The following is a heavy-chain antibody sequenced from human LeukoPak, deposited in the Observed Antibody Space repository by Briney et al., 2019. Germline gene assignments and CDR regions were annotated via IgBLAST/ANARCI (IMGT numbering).Heavy chain of an antibody. CDR1: GFTFSSYS. CDR2: ISSSSSTI. D-gene: IGHD6-19*01. Sequence: GGSLRLSCAASGFTFSSYSMNWVRQAPGKGLEWVSYISSSSSTIYYADSVKGRFTISRDNAKNPLYLQMNSLRAEDTAVYYCAKEQWLAYGGFDYWGQGTLVTVSS. CDR3: AKEQWLAYGGFDY. J-gene: IGHJ4*02. V-gene: IGHV3-48*01.